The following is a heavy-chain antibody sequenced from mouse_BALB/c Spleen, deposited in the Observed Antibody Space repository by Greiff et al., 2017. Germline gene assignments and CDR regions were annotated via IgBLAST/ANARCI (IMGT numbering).Heavy chain of an antibody. Sequence: VKLMESGPGLVAPSQSLSITCTASGFSFTGYGVNWVRQPPGKGLEWLGMIWGDGSTDYYSALKSRLSTSKDNSKSQVFLKMNSLQTDDTARYYCARGYGYGLDVWGAGTTVTVSS. D-gene: IGHD2-2*01. V-gene: IGHV2-6-7*01. J-gene: IGHJ1*01. CDR3: ARGYGYGLDV. CDR1: GFSFTGYG. CDR2: IWGDGST.